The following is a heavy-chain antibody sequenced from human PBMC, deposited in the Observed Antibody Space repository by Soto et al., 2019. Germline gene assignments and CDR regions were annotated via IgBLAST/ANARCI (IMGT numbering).Heavy chain of an antibody. D-gene: IGHD6-6*01. V-gene: IGHV4-39*01. J-gene: IGHJ6*02. CDR2: IYYSGNT. Sequence: SETLSLTCTVSGGSISSTIYYWGWIRQPPGKGLEWIGNIYYSGNTCYNPSLKSRVTISVDTSKNQFSLKLSSVTAADTAVYYCARGQRAIRYSSSSEGGPNYYYYGMDVWGQGTTVTVSS. CDR3: ARGQRAIRYSSSSEGGPNYYYYGMDV. CDR1: GGSISSTIYY.